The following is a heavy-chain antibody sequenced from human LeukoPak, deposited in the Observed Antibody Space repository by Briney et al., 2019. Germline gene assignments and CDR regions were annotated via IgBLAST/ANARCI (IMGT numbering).Heavy chain of an antibody. CDR2: IKQDGSEK. J-gene: IGHJ2*01. D-gene: IGHD3-10*01. CDR3: AKDSLRITMVRGVIGNWYFDL. V-gene: IGHV3-7*03. Sequence: GGSLRLSCAASGFTFSSYWMNWVRQAPGKGLEWVANIKQDGSEKDYVDSVKGRFTISRDNAKNSLYLQMNSLRAEDTAVYYCAKDSLRITMVRGVIGNWYFDLWGRGTLVTVSS. CDR1: GFTFSSYW.